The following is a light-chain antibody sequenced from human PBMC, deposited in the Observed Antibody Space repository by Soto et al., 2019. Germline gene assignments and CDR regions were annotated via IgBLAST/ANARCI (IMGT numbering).Light chain of an antibody. CDR3: QQRRDRLPIT. CDR2: DAS. CDR1: QSVSSH. V-gene: IGKV3-11*01. J-gene: IGKJ5*01. Sequence: EIVLTQSPATLSLSPGERGTLSCRASQSVSSHLAWYQQKPGQAPRLLIYDASKRPTGIPARFSGSGSGTDFTLTISSLEPEDFAVYYFQQRRDRLPITFGQGTRLEI.